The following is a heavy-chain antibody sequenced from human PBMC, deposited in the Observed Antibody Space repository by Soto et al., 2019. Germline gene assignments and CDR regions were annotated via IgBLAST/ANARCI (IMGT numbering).Heavy chain of an antibody. CDR1: GFTFGDYA. Sequence: GGSLRLSCTASGFTFGDYAMHWVRQAPGKGLEYVSAISSNGGSTDYANSVKGRFTISRDNSKNTLDLQMGSLRAEDMAVYYCARGGRGYEFDYWGQGTLVTVSS. V-gene: IGHV3-64*01. J-gene: IGHJ4*02. CDR3: ARGGRGYEFDY. D-gene: IGHD5-12*01. CDR2: ISSNGGST.